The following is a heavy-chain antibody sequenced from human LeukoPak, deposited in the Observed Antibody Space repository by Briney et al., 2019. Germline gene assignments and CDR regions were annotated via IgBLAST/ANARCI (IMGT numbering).Heavy chain of an antibody. Sequence: PSETLSLTCTVSGGSTSSNYWSWIRQPPGKGLEWIGYIYSTASTNYNPSLRSRVSMSIDASKNQFYLKLSSVTAAGTAVYYCATRAGYGYMDVWGKGTTVTVSS. CDR1: GGSTSSNY. J-gene: IGHJ6*03. V-gene: IGHV4-4*09. D-gene: IGHD5-24*01. CDR2: IYSTAST. CDR3: ATRAGYGYMDV.